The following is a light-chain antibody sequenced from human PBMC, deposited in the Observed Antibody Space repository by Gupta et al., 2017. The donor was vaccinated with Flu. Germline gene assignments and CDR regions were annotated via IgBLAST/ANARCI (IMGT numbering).Light chain of an antibody. Sequence: VMRQSPLSLPVSPGEPASISCRSSQSLLHSNGYNYLDWYLQKPGQSPQLLIFFGSTRASGGTDRCSCSGAGTDSKLTNSRVEDEDVGFYDCMQAIKTPDAFGGVTKV. J-gene: IGKJ4*02. CDR2: FGS. CDR1: QSLLHSNGYNY. CDR3: MQAIKTPDA. V-gene: IGKV2-28*01.